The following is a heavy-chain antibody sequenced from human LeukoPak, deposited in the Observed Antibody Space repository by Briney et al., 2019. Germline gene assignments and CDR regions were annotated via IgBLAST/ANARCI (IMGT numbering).Heavy chain of an antibody. V-gene: IGHV3-23*01. CDR3: AKGDKPVIAMVKFDY. CDR1: GFTISRYW. CDR2: ISGSGTNT. Sequence: GGSLRLSCVASGFTISRYWMNWVRQAPGKGLEWVSGISGSGTNTYYADSVKGRFTISRDNSKNTLYMQMNSLRAEDTAVYYCAKGDKPVIAMVKFDYWGQGTLVTVSS. D-gene: IGHD5-18*01. J-gene: IGHJ4*02.